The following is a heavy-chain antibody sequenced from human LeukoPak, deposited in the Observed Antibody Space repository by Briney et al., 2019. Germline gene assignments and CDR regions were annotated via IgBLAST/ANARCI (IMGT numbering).Heavy chain of an antibody. Sequence: GGSLRLSCAASGFTFSSYGMSWVRQAPGKGLEWVSAISGSGGSTYYADSVKGRFTISRDNSKNTLYLQVNSLRAEDTAVYYCAKAKAYSGWYYFDYWGQGTLVTVSS. CDR1: GFTFSSYG. CDR3: AKAKAYSGWYYFDY. CDR2: ISGSGGST. V-gene: IGHV3-23*01. D-gene: IGHD6-19*01. J-gene: IGHJ4*02.